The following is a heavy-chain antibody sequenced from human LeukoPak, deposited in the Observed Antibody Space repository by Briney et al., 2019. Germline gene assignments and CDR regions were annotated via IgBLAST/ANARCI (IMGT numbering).Heavy chain of an antibody. CDR2: IYYSGST. CDR3: ARAGYCSSTSCQWVPLV. J-gene: IGHJ6*02. Sequence: PSQTLSLTCTVSGGSISSGDYYWSWIRQPPGKGLEWIGYIYYSGSTYYNPSLKSRVTISVDTSKNQFSLKLSSVTAADTAVYYCARAGYCSSTSCQWVPLVWGRGTTVTVSS. D-gene: IGHD2-2*03. V-gene: IGHV4-30-4*01. CDR1: GGSISSGDYY.